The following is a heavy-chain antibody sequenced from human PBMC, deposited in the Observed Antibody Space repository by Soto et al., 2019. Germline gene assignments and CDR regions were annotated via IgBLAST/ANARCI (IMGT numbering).Heavy chain of an antibody. CDR1: GFTFSSYS. CDR3: ARAYSISSYYYGMDV. Sequence: PGGSLRLSCAASGFTFSSYSMNWVRQAPGKGLEWVSSISSSSSYIYYADSVKGRFTISRDNAKNSLYLQMNSLRAEDTAVYYCARAYSISSYYYGMDVWGQGTTVTVSS. D-gene: IGHD6-6*01. CDR2: ISSSSSYI. V-gene: IGHV3-21*01. J-gene: IGHJ6*02.